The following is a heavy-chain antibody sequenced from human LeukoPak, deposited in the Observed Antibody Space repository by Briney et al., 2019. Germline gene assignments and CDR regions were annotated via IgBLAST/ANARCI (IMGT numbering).Heavy chain of an antibody. Sequence: SQTLSLTCTVSGGSISSGDYYWSWIRQPPGKGLEWIGYIYYSGSTYYNPSLKSRVTISVGTSKNQFSLKLSSVTAADTAVYYCASTNYGSEGGWYFDYWGQGTLVTVSS. D-gene: IGHD3-10*01. J-gene: IGHJ4*02. CDR1: GGSISSGDYY. V-gene: IGHV4-30-4*01. CDR3: ASTNYGSEGGWYFDY. CDR2: IYYSGST.